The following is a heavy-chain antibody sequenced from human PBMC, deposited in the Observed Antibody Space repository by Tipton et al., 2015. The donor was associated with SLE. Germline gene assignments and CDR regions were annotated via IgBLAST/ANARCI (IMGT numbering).Heavy chain of an antibody. V-gene: IGHV4-59*02. Sequence: TLSLTCTVSGGSVRSHYWSWIRQSPGKGLEWIGYIYYSGHTDYNPSLKSRVTISVDTSKNQFSLNLSSVTAADTAVYYCARDEYRYDTTGYHLLGHFDFWGQGTLVTVSS. CDR3: ARDEYRYDTTGYHLLGHFDF. D-gene: IGHD3-22*01. CDR1: GGSVRSHY. J-gene: IGHJ4*02. CDR2: IYYSGHT.